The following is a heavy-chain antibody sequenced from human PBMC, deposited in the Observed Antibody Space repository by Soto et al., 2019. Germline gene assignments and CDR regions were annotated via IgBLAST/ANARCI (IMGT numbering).Heavy chain of an antibody. CDR1: GGSLSSYY. D-gene: IGHD6-25*01. V-gene: IGHV4-59*01. J-gene: IGHJ5*02. CDR2: VYFSGNA. CDR3: GSVRPSGYVLS. Sequence: SETLSLTCTVSGGSLSSYYWTWIRQSPGKGLEWIGYVYFSGNANYNPSLKSRVTISIDTSKNQFSLSMASVTAADTAFYYCGSVRPSGYVLSWGQGTLVTVS.